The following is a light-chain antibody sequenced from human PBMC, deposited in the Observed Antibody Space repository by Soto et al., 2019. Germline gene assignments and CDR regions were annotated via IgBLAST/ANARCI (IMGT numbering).Light chain of an antibody. V-gene: IGKV1-39*01. CDR3: QQSYITPWT. CDR1: QSITNY. CDR2: AAS. Sequence: DIQMTQSPSSLSTSVGDRVTITCRASQSITNYLNWYQQKPGRVPKLLIYAASRLQSGVPSRFSGSGSGTDFTLTISSLQPEDFATYYCQQSYITPWTFGQGTKVEIE. J-gene: IGKJ1*01.